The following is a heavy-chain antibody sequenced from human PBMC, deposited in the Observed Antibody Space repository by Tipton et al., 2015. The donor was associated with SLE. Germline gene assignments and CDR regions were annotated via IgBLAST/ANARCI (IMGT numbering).Heavy chain of an antibody. CDR2: VSFDGST. CDR3: ANRRKGRSLLV. CDR1: GAPISSQSYY. J-gene: IGHJ4*02. V-gene: IGHV4-39*07. D-gene: IGHD3-9*01. Sequence: TLSLTCSVSGAPISSQSYYWGWIRQPPGKGLEWVGTVSFDGSTYSTPSLKSRVTLSVDTYKNQFSLRVSSVTAADTAMYYCANRRKGRSLLVWGQGFLVTASS.